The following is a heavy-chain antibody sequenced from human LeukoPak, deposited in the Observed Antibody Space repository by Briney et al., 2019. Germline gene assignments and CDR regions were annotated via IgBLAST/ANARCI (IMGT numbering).Heavy chain of an antibody. Sequence: GGSLRLSCAASGFTFSSYAMSWVRQAPGKGLEWVSPISASGDYTYYADSVTGRFTISRDKSKNTLYLQMNSLRAEDTAVYFCACTRTGYYYFDYWGQGTLVTVSS. V-gene: IGHV3-23*01. D-gene: IGHD3-9*01. CDR2: ISASGDYT. CDR1: GFTFSSYA. J-gene: IGHJ4*02. CDR3: ACTRTGYYYFDY.